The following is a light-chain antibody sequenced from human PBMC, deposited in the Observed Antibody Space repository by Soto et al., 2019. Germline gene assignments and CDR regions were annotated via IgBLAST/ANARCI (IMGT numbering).Light chain of an antibody. CDR3: QQRDSWPIT. J-gene: IGKJ5*01. CDR1: QSVDSA. Sequence: EIVLTPSPACLSFSPWSRATLSGGSSQSVDSALVWYQQKPGQAPRLLIFGASNRATGIPARFSGSGSGTDFTLTINSLEPDDFAVYYCQQRDSWPITFGQGTRLEIK. CDR2: GAS. V-gene: IGKV3-11*01.